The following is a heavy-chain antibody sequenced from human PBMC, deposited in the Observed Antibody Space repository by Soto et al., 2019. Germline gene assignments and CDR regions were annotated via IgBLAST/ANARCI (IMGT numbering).Heavy chain of an antibody. Sequence: GGSLRLSCAASGFTFSSYAMSWVRQAPGKGLEWVSGISGSGGSTYYADSVKGRFTISRDNSKNTLYLQMNSLRAEDTAVYYCAKDTAYYYGSGSYSSGMDVWGQGTTVTVSS. CDR1: GFTFSSYA. V-gene: IGHV3-23*01. CDR3: AKDTAYYYGSGSYSSGMDV. D-gene: IGHD3-10*01. J-gene: IGHJ6*02. CDR2: ISGSGGST.